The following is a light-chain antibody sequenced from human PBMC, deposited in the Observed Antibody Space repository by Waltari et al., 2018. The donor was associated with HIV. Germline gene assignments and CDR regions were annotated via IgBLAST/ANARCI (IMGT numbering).Light chain of an antibody. CDR3: SSYAGSKNRVV. CDR2: DVY. Sequence: QSALTQSPPASGSPGQAVTISCPGTSSDVGAYEYAPGYCQHPGKAPKLMIYDVYKRPSGVPDRFSGSKSGNTASLTVSGLQAEDEATYYCSSYAGSKNRVVFGGGTFLTVL. J-gene: IGLJ2*01. CDR1: SSDVGAYEY. V-gene: IGLV2-8*01.